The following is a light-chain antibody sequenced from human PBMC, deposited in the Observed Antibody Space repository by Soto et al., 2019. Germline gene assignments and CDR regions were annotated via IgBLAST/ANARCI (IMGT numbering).Light chain of an antibody. J-gene: IGKJ4*01. CDR3: QPANCFPLT. V-gene: IGKV1-12*01. CDR1: QGISSW. CDR2: AAS. Sequence: IQMTQSPSSVSSSVGDRVTITCRASQGISSWLAWYQQKPGKAPKLLSGAASSLQSGVTSRFSGSGSGTDFTPTISCLPTEDFASYYCQPANCFPLTFGGGPKVEIK.